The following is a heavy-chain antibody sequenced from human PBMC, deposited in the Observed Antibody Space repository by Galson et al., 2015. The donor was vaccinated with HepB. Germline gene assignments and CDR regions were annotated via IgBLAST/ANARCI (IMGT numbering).Heavy chain of an antibody. V-gene: IGHV3-23*03. CDR2: IDSAGSNT. D-gene: IGHD3-10*01. CDR3: AKSRGASCYHNMDL. CDR1: GFSFSDYA. Sequence: SLRLSCAASGFSFSDYAMSWVRQAPGKGLEWVSVIDSAGSNTFYTDSVKGRFTISRDNSRNTLYLQMNSLRAEDTAIYYCAKSRGASCYHNMDLCGQGTTVTVSS. J-gene: IGHJ6*03.